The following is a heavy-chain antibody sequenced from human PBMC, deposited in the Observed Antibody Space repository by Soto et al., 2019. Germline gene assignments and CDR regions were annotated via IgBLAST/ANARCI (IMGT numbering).Heavy chain of an antibody. CDR3: ASGPQPFDY. CDR1: GFTFSSYG. CDR2: IWYDGSNK. D-gene: IGHD2-2*01. V-gene: IGHV3-33*01. J-gene: IGHJ4*02. Sequence: QVQLVESGGGVVQPGRSLRLSCAASGFTFSSYGMHWVRQAPGKGLEWVAVIWYDGSNKYYADSVKGRFTISRDNSKNTLYLQMDSLRVDDTAVYYCASGPQPFDYWGQGTLVTVSS.